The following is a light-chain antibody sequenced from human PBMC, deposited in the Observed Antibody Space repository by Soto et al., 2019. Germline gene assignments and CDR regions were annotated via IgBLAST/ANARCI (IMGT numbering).Light chain of an antibody. J-gene: IGKJ4*01. CDR3: QQYSSSPHT. CDR2: GAS. Sequence: EIGLTQSPGTLSLSPGERATLSCRTSQSVRSSHLAWYQQKPGQAHRLLIYGASSRATGIADRFSCSGSGTDFALTLSILEPEDFAVYHCQQYSSSPHTFGGGTKVDIK. V-gene: IGKV3-20*01. CDR1: QSVRSSH.